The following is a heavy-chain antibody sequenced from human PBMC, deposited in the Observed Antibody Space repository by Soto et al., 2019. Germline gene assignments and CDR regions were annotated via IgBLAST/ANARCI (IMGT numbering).Heavy chain of an antibody. D-gene: IGHD4-4*01. CDR1: GGSFSGYY. Sequence: PSETLSLTCAVYGGSFSGYYWSWVRQPPGKGLEWIGEINHSGSTNYNPSLKSRVTISVDTSKNQFSLKLSSVTAADTAVYYCARSGAPTGSHDYWGQGTLVTSPQ. V-gene: IGHV4-34*01. CDR2: INHSGST. J-gene: IGHJ4*02. CDR3: ARSGAPTGSHDY.